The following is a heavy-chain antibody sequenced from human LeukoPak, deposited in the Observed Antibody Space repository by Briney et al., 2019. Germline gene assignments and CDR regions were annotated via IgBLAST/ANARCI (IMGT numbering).Heavy chain of an antibody. V-gene: IGHV3-21*01. J-gene: IGHJ4*02. CDR1: GFTFDKYF. CDR2: ISGTSTSI. Sequence: GGSLRLSCAASGFTFDKYFIHWVRQAPGKGLDWVSSISGTSTSIDYADSVKGRFTISRDNAKNSLYLQMNSLRVEDTAVYYCVRDHQLRDPGCWGQGTLVTVSS. D-gene: IGHD5-24*01. CDR3: VRDHQLRDPGC.